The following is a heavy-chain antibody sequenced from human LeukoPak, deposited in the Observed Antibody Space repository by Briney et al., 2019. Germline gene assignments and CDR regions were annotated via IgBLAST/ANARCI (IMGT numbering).Heavy chain of an antibody. CDR1: GFTFGSYA. CDR3: SVMHRYYDGSGYWVQ. D-gene: IGHD3-22*01. J-gene: IGHJ4*02. CDR2: ISTNGGST. Sequence: QPGGSLRLSCAASGFTFGSYAMSWVRQAPGKGLEWVSGISTNGGSTSYADSVKGRFTISRDNPRNTLYMEMNSLRAEDTAVYYCSVMHRYYDGSGYWVQWGQGTLVTVSS. V-gene: IGHV3-23*01.